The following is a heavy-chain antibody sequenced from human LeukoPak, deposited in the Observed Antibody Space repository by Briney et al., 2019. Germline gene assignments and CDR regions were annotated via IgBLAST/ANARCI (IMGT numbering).Heavy chain of an antibody. Sequence: SETLSLTCTVSGGSISSHYWSWIRQPPGKGLEWVGYIYYSGSTNYNPSLKSRVTISVDTSKNQFPLMLSSVSAAETAVYYCARAYGWYGAFDIWGQGTMVTVSS. V-gene: IGHV4-59*11. J-gene: IGHJ3*02. D-gene: IGHD6-19*01. CDR3: ARAYGWYGAFDI. CDR1: GGSISSHY. CDR2: IYYSGST.